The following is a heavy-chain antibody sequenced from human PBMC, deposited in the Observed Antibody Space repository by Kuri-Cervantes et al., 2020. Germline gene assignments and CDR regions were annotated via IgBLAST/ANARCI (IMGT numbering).Heavy chain of an antibody. CDR3: AREYDVLTDDAFDI. Sequence: GSLRLSCTVSGGSVSSGSYYWSWIRQPPGKGLEWIGYIYYTGSTNSNPSLKSRVSISVDTSKNQFSLKLSSVTAADTAVYYCAREYDVLTDDAFDIWGQGTMVTVSS. J-gene: IGHJ3*02. CDR1: GGSVSSGSYY. D-gene: IGHD3-9*01. V-gene: IGHV4-61*01. CDR2: IYYTGST.